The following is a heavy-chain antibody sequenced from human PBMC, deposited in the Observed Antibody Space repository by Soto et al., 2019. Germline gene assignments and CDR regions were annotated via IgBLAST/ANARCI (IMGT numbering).Heavy chain of an antibody. D-gene: IGHD1-26*01. CDR1: GGSISSSSYY. V-gene: IGHV4-39*01. CDR3: ARPAREVLRFSDAFDI. Sequence: SETPSLTCTVSGGSISSSSYYWGWIRQPPGKGLEWIGSIYYSGSTYYNPSLKSRVTISVDTSKNRFSLKLSCVTAADTAVYYCARPAREVLRFSDAFDIWGQGTMVTVSS. CDR2: IYYSGST. J-gene: IGHJ3*02.